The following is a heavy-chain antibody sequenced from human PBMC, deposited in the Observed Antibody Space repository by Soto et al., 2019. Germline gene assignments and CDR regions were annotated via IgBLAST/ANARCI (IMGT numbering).Heavy chain of an antibody. D-gene: IGHD6-13*01. CDR2: IYYSGST. CDR1: GGFMSNGTFH. J-gene: IGHJ5*02. Sequence: SEALCLRWTGSGGFMSNGTFHLGWIFQPPCKGLEWIESIYYSGSTYYSPSLKSRVTISVDTSKNQFSLKLSSVTSADTAVYYCARRERPAGTVLWFAPWGQGTLI. CDR3: ARRERPAGTVLWFAP. V-gene: IGHV4-39*01.